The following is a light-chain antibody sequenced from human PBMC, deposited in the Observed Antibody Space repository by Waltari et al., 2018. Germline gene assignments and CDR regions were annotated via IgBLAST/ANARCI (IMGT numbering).Light chain of an antibody. J-gene: IGLJ2*01. V-gene: IGLV1-40*01. CDR2: ETN. CDR1: SPNIGAGYG. Sequence: QSVLTQPPSVSGAPGQRVPIPCNGSSPNIGAGYGVHWYQHLPGAAPSLFIYETNNRPSGVPDRFSGSKSGTSASLAITGLQPEDEADYYCQSFDSNLTVVVFGGGTKLTVL. CDR3: QSFDSNLTVVV.